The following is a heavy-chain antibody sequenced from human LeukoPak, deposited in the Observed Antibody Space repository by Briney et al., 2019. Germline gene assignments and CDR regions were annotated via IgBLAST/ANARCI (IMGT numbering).Heavy chain of an antibody. CDR3: AKGGAAMTDAPHGDVVTTTLDGFDI. D-gene: IGHD2-21*02. Sequence: GGSLRFSCVASGFHFSAFAISWVRQAPGKGLEWVAAGSGSGGRTYYADSVRGRFTISRDNSKKTVFLRMDSLRADDTAIYYCAKGGAAMTDAPHGDVVTTTLDGFDIWGQGTMVTVSS. V-gene: IGHV3-23*01. J-gene: IGHJ3*02. CDR2: GSGSGGRT. CDR1: GFHFSAFA.